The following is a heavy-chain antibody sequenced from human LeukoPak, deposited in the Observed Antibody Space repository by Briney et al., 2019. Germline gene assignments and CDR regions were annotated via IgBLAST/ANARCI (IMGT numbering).Heavy chain of an antibody. V-gene: IGHV3-11*04. CDR2: ISSSGSTI. J-gene: IGHJ6*02. CDR3: ARSPGRKLRFLEWLQYGMDV. CDR1: GFTFSDYY. Sequence: GGSLRLSCAASGFTFSDYYMSWIRQAPGKGLEWVSYISSSGSTIYYADSVKGRFTISRDNAKNSLYLQMNSLRAEDTAVYYCARSPGRKLRFLEWLQYGMDVWGQGTTVTVSS. D-gene: IGHD3-3*01.